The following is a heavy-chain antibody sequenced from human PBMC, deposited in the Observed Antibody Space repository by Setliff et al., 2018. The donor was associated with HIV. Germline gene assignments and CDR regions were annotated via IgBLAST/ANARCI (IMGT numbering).Heavy chain of an antibody. CDR1: GGTFSRYG. CDR3: ARKYSGSYSSFFAFDI. Sequence: GASVKVSCKASGGTFSRYGISWVRQAPGQGLEWMGGIIPIFGTANYAQKFQGRVTITTDESTSPAYMELSSLRSEDTAVYYCARKYSGSYSSFFAFDIWGQGTMVTVSS. J-gene: IGHJ3*02. D-gene: IGHD1-26*01. V-gene: IGHV1-69*05. CDR2: IIPIFGTA.